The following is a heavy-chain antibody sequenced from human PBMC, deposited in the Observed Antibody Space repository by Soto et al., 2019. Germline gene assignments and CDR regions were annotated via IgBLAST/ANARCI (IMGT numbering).Heavy chain of an antibody. Sequence: XESLKSSLQGSGYTFTSYWLAWVRQMPGKGLEWMAIINPGDSDAKYSPSFQGQVTISADKSINTAYLQWSSLKASDTAMYYCARHATYSDILSGYYFDDWGQGTLVTVSS. CDR3: ARHATYSDILSGYYFDD. D-gene: IGHD3-9*01. CDR1: GYTFTSYW. J-gene: IGHJ4*02. CDR2: INPGDSDA. V-gene: IGHV5-51*01.